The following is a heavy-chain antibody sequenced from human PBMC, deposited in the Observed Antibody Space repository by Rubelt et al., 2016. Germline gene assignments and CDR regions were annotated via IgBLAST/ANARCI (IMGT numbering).Heavy chain of an antibody. CDR1: GFTFSNYA. D-gene: IGHD4-11*01. CDR3: AKDFSPHDYSNPGAFDI. CDR2: FSSSGDST. J-gene: IGHJ3*02. Sequence: ESGGGLVQPGGSLRLSCAASGFTFSNYAMSWVRQAPGKGLEWVSGFSSSGDSTYYADSVKGRFTVSRDNSKNSLYLQMNSLRAEDTAVYYCAKDFSPHDYSNPGAFDIWGQGTMVTVSS. V-gene: IGHV3-23*01.